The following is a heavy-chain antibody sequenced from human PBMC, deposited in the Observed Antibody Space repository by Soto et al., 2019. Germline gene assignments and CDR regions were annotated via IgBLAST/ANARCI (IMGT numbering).Heavy chain of an antibody. CDR2: INSDGSST. D-gene: IGHD2-2*01. V-gene: IGHV3-74*01. J-gene: IGHJ3*02. CDR3: ARDGVVVVPAAMLTAFDI. CDR1: GFTFSSYW. Sequence: GGSLRLSCAASGFTFSSYWMHWVRQAPGKGLVWVSRINSDGSSTSYADSVKGRFTISRDNAKNTLYLQMNSLRAEDTAVYYCARDGVVVVPAAMLTAFDIWGQGTMVTVSS.